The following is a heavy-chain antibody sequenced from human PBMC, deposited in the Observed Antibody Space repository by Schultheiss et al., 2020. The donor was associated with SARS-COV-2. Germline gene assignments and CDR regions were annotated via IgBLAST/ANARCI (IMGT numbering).Heavy chain of an antibody. Sequence: GGSLRLSCAASGFTVSSNYMSWIRQVPGKGLEWVAYISPTTSHTDYADSVRGRFTISRDNAKNSLYLQMNSLRAEDTALYYCARDRGSFTYHFEYWGQGTLVTVSS. V-gene: IGHV3-11*06. CDR2: ISPTTSHT. CDR3: ARDRGSFTYHFEY. CDR1: GFTVSSNY. J-gene: IGHJ4*02. D-gene: IGHD1-26*01.